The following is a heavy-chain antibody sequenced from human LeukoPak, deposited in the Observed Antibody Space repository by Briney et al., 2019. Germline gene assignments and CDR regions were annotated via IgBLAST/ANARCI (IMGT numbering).Heavy chain of an antibody. V-gene: IGHV1-8*01. CDR3: ARGPNKSDGGNSGSAWFDP. Sequence: ASVEVSCKASGYTFTTYDINWVRQATGQGLEWMGWMNPNSGNTGYAQKFQGRVTMTRNTSISTAYMELSSLRSEDTAVYYCARGPNKSDGGNSGSAWFDPWGQGTLVTVSP. CDR1: GYTFTTYD. CDR2: MNPNSGNT. D-gene: IGHD4-23*01. J-gene: IGHJ5*02.